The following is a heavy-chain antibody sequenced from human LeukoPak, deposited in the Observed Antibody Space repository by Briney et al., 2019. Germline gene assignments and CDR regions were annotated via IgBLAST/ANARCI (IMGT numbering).Heavy chain of an antibody. D-gene: IGHD3-22*01. V-gene: IGHV4-31*03. CDR3: ARGPNYYDSSGYSDSYYYYGMDV. CDR1: GGSISSGGYY. CDR2: IYYSGST. Sequence: SETLSLTCTVSGGSISSGGYYWSWIRQHPGKGLEWIGYIYYSGSTYYNPSLKSRVTISVDTSKNQFSLKLSSVTAADTAVYYCARGPNYYDSSGYSDSYYYYGMDVWGQGTMVTVSS. J-gene: IGHJ6*02.